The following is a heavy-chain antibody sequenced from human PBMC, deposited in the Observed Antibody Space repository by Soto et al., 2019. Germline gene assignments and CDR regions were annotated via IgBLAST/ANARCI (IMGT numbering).Heavy chain of an antibody. J-gene: IGHJ4*02. CDR2: IYYSGST. Sequence: SETLSLTCTVSGGSTSPYYWSWIRQPPGKGLEWIGYIYYSGSTNYNPSLKSRVTISVDTSKNQFSLKLNSMTAADTAVYYCARHNYGSGSTYFDYWGQGTLVTVSS. V-gene: IGHV4-59*08. D-gene: IGHD3-10*01. CDR1: GGSTSPYY. CDR3: ARHNYGSGSTYFDY.